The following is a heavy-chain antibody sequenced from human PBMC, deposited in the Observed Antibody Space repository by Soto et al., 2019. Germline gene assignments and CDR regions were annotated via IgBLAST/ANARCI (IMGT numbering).Heavy chain of an antibody. CDR3: AKEGRYCSSTSCLYYYGMDV. D-gene: IGHD2-2*01. J-gene: IGHJ6*02. CDR1: GFTFSSYG. V-gene: IGHV3-30*18. Sequence: QVQLVESGGGVVQPGRSLRLSCAASGFTFSSYGMHWVRQAPGKGLEWVAVISYDGSNKYYADSVKGRFTISRDNSKNTLYLQMNNLRAEDTAVYYCAKEGRYCSSTSCLYYYGMDVWGQGTTVTVSS. CDR2: ISYDGSNK.